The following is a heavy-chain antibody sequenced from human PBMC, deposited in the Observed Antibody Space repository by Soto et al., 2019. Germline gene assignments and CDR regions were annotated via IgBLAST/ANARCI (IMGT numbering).Heavy chain of an antibody. CDR3: ARQHAYYDILTDY. CDR1: GFTFSDYY. D-gene: IGHD3-9*01. CDR2: ISSSSSYT. Sequence: QVQLVESGGGLVKPGGSLRLSCAASGFTFSDYYMSWIRQAPGKGLGWVSYISSSSSYTNYADSVKGRFTISRDNAKNSLYLQMNSLRAEDTAVYYCARQHAYYDILTDYWGQGTLVTVSS. J-gene: IGHJ4*02. V-gene: IGHV3-11*05.